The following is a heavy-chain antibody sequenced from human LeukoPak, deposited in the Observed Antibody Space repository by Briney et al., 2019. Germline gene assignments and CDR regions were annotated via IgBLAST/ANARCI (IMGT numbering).Heavy chain of an antibody. J-gene: IGHJ3*02. CDR3: TSRYCSTSNCYSFDN. Sequence: GGSLRPSCAASGFSFNTYSMNWIRQAPGKGLEWVSSISSTSAHIFYADSVKGRFSISRDNAKNSLYLQMNSLRVEDTAVYYCTSRYCSTSNCYSFDNWGQGTMVTVSS. CDR2: ISSTSAHI. V-gene: IGHV3-21*01. CDR1: GFSFNTYS. D-gene: IGHD2-2*01.